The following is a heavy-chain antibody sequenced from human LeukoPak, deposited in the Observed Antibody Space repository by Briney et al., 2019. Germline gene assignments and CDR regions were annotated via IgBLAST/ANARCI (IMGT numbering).Heavy chain of an antibody. CDR1: GYTFTSYG. Sequence: ASVKVSCRASGYTFTSYGISWVRQAPGQGLEWMGWISAYNGNTNYAQKLQGRVTMTTDTSTSTAYMELRSLRSDDTAVYYCARLDCGGDCDSSYFDYWGQGTLVTVSS. CDR3: ARLDCGGDCDSSYFDY. J-gene: IGHJ4*02. D-gene: IGHD2-21*02. V-gene: IGHV1-18*01. CDR2: ISAYNGNT.